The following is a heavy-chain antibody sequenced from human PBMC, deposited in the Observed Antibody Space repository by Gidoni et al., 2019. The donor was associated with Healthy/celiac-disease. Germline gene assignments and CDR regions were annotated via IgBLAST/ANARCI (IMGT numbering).Heavy chain of an antibody. CDR2: IWYDESNK. CDR1: GFTFSSYG. V-gene: IGHV3-33*01. J-gene: IGHJ5*02. Sequence: QVKLVESGGGVVQPGRSLRLSCAASGFTFSSYGMHWVRQAPGKGLDWMAVIWYDESNKYYADSVKGRFTISRDNSKNTLYLQMNSLRAEDTAVYYCARDGGEYQLLSWFDPWGQGTLVTVSS. CDR3: ARDGGEYQLLSWFDP. D-gene: IGHD2-2*01.